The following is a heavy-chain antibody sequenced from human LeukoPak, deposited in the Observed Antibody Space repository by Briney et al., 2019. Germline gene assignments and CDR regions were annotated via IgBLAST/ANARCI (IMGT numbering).Heavy chain of an antibody. D-gene: IGHD3-16*02. V-gene: IGHV3-21*01. J-gene: IGHJ3*02. CDR1: GFTFSSYS. CDR3: ARAYVWGSYRPDAFDI. CDR2: ISSSSSYI. Sequence: GGSLRLSCAASGFTFSSYSMNWVRQAPGKGLEWVSSISSSSSYIYYADSVKGRFTISRDNAKNSLYLQMNSLRAEDTAVYYCARAYVWGSYRPDAFDIWGQGTMVTVSS.